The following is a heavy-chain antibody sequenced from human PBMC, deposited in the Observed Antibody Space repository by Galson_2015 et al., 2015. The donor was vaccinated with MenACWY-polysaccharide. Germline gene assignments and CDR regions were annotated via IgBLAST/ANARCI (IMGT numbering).Heavy chain of an antibody. D-gene: IGHD2-2*01. CDR3: ARVIVVVPAAKVFGMDV. CDR1: GGSISSSNW. J-gene: IGHJ6*02. Sequence: SETLSLTCAVSGGSISSSNWWSWVRQPPGKGLEWIGEIYHSGSTNYNPSLKSRVTISVDKSKNQFSLKLSSVTAADTAVYYCARVIVVVPAAKVFGMDVWGQGTTVTVSS. V-gene: IGHV4-4*02. CDR2: IYHSGST.